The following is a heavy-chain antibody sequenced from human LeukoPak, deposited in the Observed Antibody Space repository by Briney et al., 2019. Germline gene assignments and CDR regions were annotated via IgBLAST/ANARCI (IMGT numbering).Heavy chain of an antibody. D-gene: IGHD2-15*01. J-gene: IGHJ6*02. Sequence: ASVKVSCKASGGTFSSYAISWVRQAPGQGLEWMGGIIPIFGTANYAQKFQGRVTITADESTSTAYMELSSLRSEDTAVYYCARGVVVAALIYYYYGMDVWGQGTTVTASS. CDR1: GGTFSSYA. V-gene: IGHV1-69*13. CDR3: ARGVVVAALIYYYYGMDV. CDR2: IIPIFGTA.